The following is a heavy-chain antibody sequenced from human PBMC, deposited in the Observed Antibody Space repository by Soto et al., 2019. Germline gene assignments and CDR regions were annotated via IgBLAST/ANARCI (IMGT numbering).Heavy chain of an antibody. D-gene: IGHD2-2*01. Sequence: VKVSCKASGGTFSSYAISWVRQAPGQGLEWMGGIIPIFGTANYAQKFQGRVTITADKSTSTAYMELSSLRSEDTAVYYCARVAPDIVVVPAAIGGAFDIWGQGTMVTVS. CDR3: ARVAPDIVVVPAAIGGAFDI. J-gene: IGHJ3*02. CDR2: IIPIFGTA. CDR1: GGTFSSYA. V-gene: IGHV1-69*06.